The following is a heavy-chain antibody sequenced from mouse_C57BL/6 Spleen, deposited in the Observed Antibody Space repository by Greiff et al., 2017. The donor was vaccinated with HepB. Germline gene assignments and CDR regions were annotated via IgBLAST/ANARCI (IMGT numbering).Heavy chain of an antibody. CDR3: TRLVITTVVGVDY. J-gene: IGHJ2*01. CDR1: GYTFTDYE. CDR2: IDPETGGT. V-gene: IGHV1-15*01. Sequence: VQLQESGAELVRPGASVTLSCKASGYTFTDYEMHWVKQTPVHGLEWIGAIDPETGGTAYNQKFKGKAILTADKSSSTAYMELRSLTSEDSAVYYCTRLVITTVVGVDYWGQGTTLTVSS. D-gene: IGHD1-1*01.